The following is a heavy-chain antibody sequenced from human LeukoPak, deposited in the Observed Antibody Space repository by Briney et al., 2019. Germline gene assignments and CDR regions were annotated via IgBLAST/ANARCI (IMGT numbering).Heavy chain of an antibody. CDR3: ARELISSGGNRYYYMDV. J-gene: IGHJ6*03. Sequence: SVKVSCKASGGTFSSYAISWVRQAPGQGLEWMGGIIPIFGTANYAQKFQGRVTITTDESTSTAYMELSSLRSEDTAVYYCARELISSGGNRYYYMDVWGKGTTVTVSS. CDR2: IIPIFGTA. CDR1: GGTFSSYA. D-gene: IGHD3-22*01. V-gene: IGHV1-69*05.